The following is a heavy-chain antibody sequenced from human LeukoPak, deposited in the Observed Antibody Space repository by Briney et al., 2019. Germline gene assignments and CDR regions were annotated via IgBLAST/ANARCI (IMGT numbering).Heavy chain of an antibody. Sequence: GGSLRLSCAASGFTFSSYWMSWVRQAPGKGLEWVANIKQDGSEKYYVDSVKGRFTISRDNAKNSPYLQMNSLRAEDTAVYYCAREGDYDGRRYFDLWGRGALVTVSS. D-gene: IGHD3-22*01. CDR2: IKQDGSEK. J-gene: IGHJ2*01. CDR1: GFTFSSYW. CDR3: AREGDYDGRRYFDL. V-gene: IGHV3-7*03.